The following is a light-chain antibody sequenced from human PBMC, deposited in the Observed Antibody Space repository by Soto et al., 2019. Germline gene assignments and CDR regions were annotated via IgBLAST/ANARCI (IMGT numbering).Light chain of an antibody. CDR3: QQYNNWPPWT. V-gene: IGKV3-15*01. J-gene: IGKJ1*01. CDR2: GAS. Sequence: EIVMTQSPATLSVSPGERATLSCRASQSVSSNLAWYQQKPGQAPRLLIYGASTRATGNPARFSGSGSGTEFTLTISGLHSEDFAVYYCQQYNNWPPWTFDQGTKVEIK. CDR1: QSVSSN.